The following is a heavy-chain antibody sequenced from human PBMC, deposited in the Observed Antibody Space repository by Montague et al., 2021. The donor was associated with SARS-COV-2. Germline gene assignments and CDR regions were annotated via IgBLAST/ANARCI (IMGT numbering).Heavy chain of an antibody. CDR2: VYYSVST. V-gene: IGHV4-39*01. D-gene: IGHD3-16*02. CDR3: ARLGFVELWLNLGWFDP. CDR1: GDSIRSSGYY. Sequence: SETLSLTCSVSGDSIRSSGYYWGWIRQPPGKGLEWIGTVYYSVSTNYNPSLKSRVTMPVDTSKNQFSLELRSVTAADTAVYYCARLGFVELWLNLGWFDPWGQGTLVTVSS. J-gene: IGHJ5*02.